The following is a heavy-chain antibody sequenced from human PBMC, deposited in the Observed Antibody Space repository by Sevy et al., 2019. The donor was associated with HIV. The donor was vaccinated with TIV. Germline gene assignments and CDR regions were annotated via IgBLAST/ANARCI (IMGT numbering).Heavy chain of an antibody. Sequence: ASVKVSCKASGYTFTSYDINWVRQATGQGLEWMGWMNPNSGNTGYAQKFQGRVTMTRNTSISTAYMELSSLISEDSAVYYCAAGIVVVTAHRAFDIWGQGTMVTVSS. CDR1: GYTFTSYD. V-gene: IGHV1-8*01. CDR2: MNPNSGNT. J-gene: IGHJ3*02. D-gene: IGHD2-21*02. CDR3: AAGIVVVTAHRAFDI.